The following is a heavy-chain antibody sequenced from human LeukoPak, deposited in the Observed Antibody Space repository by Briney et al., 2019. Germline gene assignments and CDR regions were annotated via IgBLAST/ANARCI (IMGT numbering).Heavy chain of an antibody. D-gene: IGHD4-17*01. CDR1: GGTFSSYA. CDR2: IIPIFGTA. J-gene: IGHJ4*02. Sequence: SVKVSCKASGGTFSSYAISWVRQAPGQGLEWMGGIIPIFGTANYAQKFQGRVTITADESTSTAYMELSSLRSEDTAVYYCARDLREDYDPDYWGQGTLVTVSS. V-gene: IGHV1-69*13. CDR3: ARDLREDYDPDY.